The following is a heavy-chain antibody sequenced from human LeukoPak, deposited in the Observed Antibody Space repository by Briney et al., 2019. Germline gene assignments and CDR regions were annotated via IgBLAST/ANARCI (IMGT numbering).Heavy chain of an antibody. Sequence: PGGSLRLSCAASGFTFSSYGMHWVRQAPGKGLEWAAFIRYDGSNKYYADSVEGRFTISRDNSKNTLYLQMNSLRAEDTAVYYCAKDQTAYSGGDCYSGFDYWRQRTLVTVSS. CDR1: GFTFSSYG. V-gene: IGHV3-30*02. CDR3: AKDQTAYSGGDCYSGFDY. D-gene: IGHD2-21*01. CDR2: IRYDGSNK. J-gene: IGHJ4*02.